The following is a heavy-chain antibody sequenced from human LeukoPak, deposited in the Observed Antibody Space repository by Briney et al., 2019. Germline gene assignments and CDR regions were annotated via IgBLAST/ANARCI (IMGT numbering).Heavy chain of an antibody. CDR1: GYTLTSYY. CDR3: ARGIYYDSSGYYRPTFGY. J-gene: IGHJ4*02. V-gene: IGHV1-46*01. D-gene: IGHD3-22*01. Sequence: GASVKVSCKASGYTLTSYYMHWVRQAPGQGLEWMGIINPSGGSTSYAQKFQGRVTMTRDTSTSTVYMELSSLRSEDTAVYYCARGIYYDSSGYYRPTFGYWGQGTLVTVSS. CDR2: INPSGGST.